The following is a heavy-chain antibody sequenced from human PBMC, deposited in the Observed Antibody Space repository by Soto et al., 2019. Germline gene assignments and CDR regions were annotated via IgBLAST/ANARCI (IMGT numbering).Heavy chain of an antibody. V-gene: IGHV1-69*13. CDR1: GGTLSSYA. J-gene: IGHJ4*02. Sequence: SVKVSCTASGGTLSSYAISWVRQAPGQGLEWMGGIIPMFAIANYAQKFQGRVTITADESTSTAYMELSSLRSEDTAVYYCARAQSGSYFRRLDYWGQGTVVTVSS. CDR2: IIPMFAIA. CDR3: ARAQSGSYFRRLDY. D-gene: IGHD1-26*01.